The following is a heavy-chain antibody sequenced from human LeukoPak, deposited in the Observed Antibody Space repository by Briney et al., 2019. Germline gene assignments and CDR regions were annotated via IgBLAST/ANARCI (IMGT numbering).Heavy chain of an antibody. Sequence: PSETLSLTCAVYGGSFSGYYWSWIRQPPGKGLEWIGEINHSGSTNYNPSLKSRVTISVDTSKNQFSLKLSSVTAADTAVYYCARVSGRGYLDYWGQGTLVTVSS. CDR1: GGSFSGYY. J-gene: IGHJ4*02. CDR3: ARVSGRGYLDY. CDR2: INHSGST. V-gene: IGHV4-34*01.